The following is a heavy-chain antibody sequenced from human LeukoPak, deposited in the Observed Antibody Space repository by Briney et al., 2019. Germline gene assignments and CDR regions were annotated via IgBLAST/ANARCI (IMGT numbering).Heavy chain of an antibody. CDR3: ASGSLGHYYDSSGYEY. CDR1: GFSLSSYG. D-gene: IGHD3-22*01. V-gene: IGHV3-33*05. Sequence: GGSLRLSCAASGFSLSSYGMNWVRQAPGKGLEWVGGIKFDGIQEFYADSAKGRFTVSKDTSKNTLHLQMDSLRAEDTAVYYCASGSLGHYYDSSGYEYWGQGTLVTVSS. J-gene: IGHJ4*02. CDR2: IKFDGIQE.